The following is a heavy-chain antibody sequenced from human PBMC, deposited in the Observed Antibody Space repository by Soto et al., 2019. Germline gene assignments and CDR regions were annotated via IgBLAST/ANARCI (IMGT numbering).Heavy chain of an antibody. J-gene: IGHJ4*02. D-gene: IGHD3-22*01. CDR1: GFNFSSYG. Sequence: SLRLSCEASGFNFSSYGIHWVRQAPGKGLEWVAIIWNDGSNEYYADSVKGRFTISRDNSKNTVYLQVSKLRAEDTAVYFCAREQTDSGGLSAFRAQGPLVPVSA. CDR3: AREQTDSGGLSAF. CDR2: IWNDGSNE. V-gene: IGHV3-33*01.